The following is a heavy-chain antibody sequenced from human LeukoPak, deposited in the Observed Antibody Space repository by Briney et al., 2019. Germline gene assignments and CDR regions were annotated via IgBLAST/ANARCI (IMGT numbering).Heavy chain of an antibody. CDR3: AREREHSFDY. D-gene: IGHD1/OR15-1a*01. CDR1: GDSVSSNNGA. J-gene: IGHJ4*02. CDR2: TYYRSKWYS. V-gene: IGHV6-1*01. Sequence: SQTLSLTCGISGDSVSSNNGAWSWIRQSPSRGLEWLGRTYYRSKWYSDYAASVQGRITINADTSKNQFSLQLNSVSPEDTAVYYCAREREHSFDYWGQGTLVTVSS.